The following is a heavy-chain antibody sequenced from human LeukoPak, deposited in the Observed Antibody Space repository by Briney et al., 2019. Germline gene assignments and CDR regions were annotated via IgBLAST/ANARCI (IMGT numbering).Heavy chain of an antibody. CDR3: ARAYYDFWSGYSTGWFDP. Sequence: GGALRLSCAASGFTFSSYWMHWVRQAPGKGLVWVSRINSDGSSTSYADSVKGRFTISRDNAKNTLYLQMNSLRAEDTAVYYCARAYYDFWSGYSTGWFDPWGQGTLVTVSS. V-gene: IGHV3-74*01. D-gene: IGHD3-3*01. CDR2: INSDGSST. J-gene: IGHJ5*02. CDR1: GFTFSSYW.